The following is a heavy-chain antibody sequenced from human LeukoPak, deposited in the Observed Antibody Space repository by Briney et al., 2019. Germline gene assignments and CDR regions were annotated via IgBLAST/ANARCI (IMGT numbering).Heavy chain of an antibody. D-gene: IGHD2-21*02. CDR1: GGTFSSYT. V-gene: IGHV1-69*02. CDR3: ARTYCGGDCYSHYYYYGMDV. J-gene: IGHJ6*02. Sequence: SVKVSCKASGGTFSSYTISWVRQALGQGLEWMGRIIPILGIANYAQKFQGRVTITADKSTSTAYMELSSLRSEDTAVYYCARTYCGGDCYSHYYYYGMDVWGQGTTVTVSS. CDR2: IIPILGIA.